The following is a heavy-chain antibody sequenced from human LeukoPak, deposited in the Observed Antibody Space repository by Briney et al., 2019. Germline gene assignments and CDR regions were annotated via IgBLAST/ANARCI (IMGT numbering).Heavy chain of an antibody. Sequence: GSLRLSCVASGFNLRSYRLKWVRPASGKGLEWVSGISPSGDITYYADSVKGRFTISRDNSKNTVYLQVISLTAEDTAVYYCAKDDAWLRFGEWSQGTLVTVSS. CDR1: GFNLRSYR. CDR2: ISPSGDIT. CDR3: AKDDAWLRFGE. V-gene: IGHV3-23*01. J-gene: IGHJ4*02. D-gene: IGHD3-10*01.